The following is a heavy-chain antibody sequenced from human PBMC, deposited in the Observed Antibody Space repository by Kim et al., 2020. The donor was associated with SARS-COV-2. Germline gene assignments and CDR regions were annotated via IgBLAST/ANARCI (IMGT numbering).Heavy chain of an antibody. CDR3: ARVDLITGTSYYFDY. CDR1: GGSISSYY. V-gene: IGHV4-4*07. Sequence: SETLSLTCTVSGGSISSYYWSWIRQPAGKGLEWIGRIYTSGSTNYNPSLKSRVTMSVDTSKNQFSLKLSSVTAADTAVYYCARVDLITGTSYYFDYWGQGTLVTVSS. CDR2: IYTSGST. D-gene: IGHD1-7*01. J-gene: IGHJ4*02.